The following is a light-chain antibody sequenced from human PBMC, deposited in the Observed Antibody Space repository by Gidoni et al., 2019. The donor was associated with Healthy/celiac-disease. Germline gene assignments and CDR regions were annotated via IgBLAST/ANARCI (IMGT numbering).Light chain of an antibody. V-gene: IGKV2-28*01. Sequence: DIVMTQSPFPLPVTPGEPASTSCRSSQSLLHSNGYNYLDWYLQKPGQSPQLLIYLGSTRASGVPDRFSGGGSGTDFTLKISRVEAEDVGVYYCMQALQTPTFGPXTKVDIK. CDR3: MQALQTPT. CDR1: QSLLHSNGYNY. CDR2: LGS. J-gene: IGKJ3*01.